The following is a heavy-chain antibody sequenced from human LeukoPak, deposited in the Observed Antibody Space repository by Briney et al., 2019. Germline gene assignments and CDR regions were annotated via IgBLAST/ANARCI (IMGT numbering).Heavy chain of an antibody. D-gene: IGHD1-1*01. CDR3: ATAPILRGEAGEQYKYGMDV. V-gene: IGHV4-4*02. Sequence: SGTLSLTCAVSVGSISSGNWWSWVRQSPGKGLEWNGEVYHNGTPNYNPSLKSRVTTSADTFKNHFSLKLTSVTAADTAVYYCATAPILRGEAGEQYKYGMDVWGQGTTVIVSS. J-gene: IGHJ6*02. CDR2: VYHNGTP. CDR1: VGSISSGNW.